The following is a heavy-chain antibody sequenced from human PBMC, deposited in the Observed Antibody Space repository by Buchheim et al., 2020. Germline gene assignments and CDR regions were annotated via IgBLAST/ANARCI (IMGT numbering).Heavy chain of an antibody. CDR2: IYWNDDK. D-gene: IGHD1-26*01. CDR3: AHSWELLGPFSWFDP. J-gene: IGHJ5*02. V-gene: IGHV2-5*01. Sequence: QITLKESGPTLVKPTQTLTLTCTFSGFSLSTSGVGVGWIRQPPGKALEWLALIYWNDDKRYSPSLKSRLIITKDTSKNQVVLTMTNMDPVDTVTYYCAHSWELLGPFSWFDPWGQGTL. CDR1: GFSLSTSGVG.